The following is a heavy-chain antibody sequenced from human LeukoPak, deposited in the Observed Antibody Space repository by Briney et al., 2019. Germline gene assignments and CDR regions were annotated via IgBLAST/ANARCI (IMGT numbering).Heavy chain of an antibody. D-gene: IGHD3-16*02. Sequence: GGSLRLSCAASGITFSSYNMSWVRQAPGKGLEWVASISYDVSNKYYADSVTGRFTFSRDNSKNTLYLQMNSLRAEDTAVYFCAKAGTFGGVIVTYSFDYWGQGTLVTASS. CDR1: GITFSSYN. J-gene: IGHJ4*02. CDR3: AKAGTFGGVIVTYSFDY. CDR2: ISYDVSNK. V-gene: IGHV3-30*18.